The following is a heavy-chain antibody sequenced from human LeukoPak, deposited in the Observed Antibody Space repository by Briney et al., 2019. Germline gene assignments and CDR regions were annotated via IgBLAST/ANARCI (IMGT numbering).Heavy chain of an antibody. CDR1: GYTFTSYY. Sequence: ASVKVSCKASGYTFTSYYMHWVRQAPGQGLEWMGWISAYNGNTNYAQKLQGRVTMTTDTSTSTAYMELRSLRSDDTAVYYCARVKVATILGDEIYYYYMDVWGKGTTVTVSS. V-gene: IGHV1-18*04. J-gene: IGHJ6*03. CDR2: ISAYNGNT. CDR3: ARVKVATILGDEIYYYYMDV. D-gene: IGHD5-12*01.